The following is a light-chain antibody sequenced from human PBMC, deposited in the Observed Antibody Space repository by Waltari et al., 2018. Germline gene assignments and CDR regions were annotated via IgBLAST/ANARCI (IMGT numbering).Light chain of an antibody. Sequence: SSVLTQPHSVSLAPGPTARITCGGNKIGVKRGHWYQQKPGQAPVVVIYDDSVRPSGIPERVSGSNSGNTATLTISRVEAGDEADYYCQVWDSSTDHVVFGGGTKLTVL. V-gene: IGLV3-21*01. J-gene: IGLJ3*02. CDR1: KIGVKR. CDR2: DDS. CDR3: QVWDSSTDHVV.